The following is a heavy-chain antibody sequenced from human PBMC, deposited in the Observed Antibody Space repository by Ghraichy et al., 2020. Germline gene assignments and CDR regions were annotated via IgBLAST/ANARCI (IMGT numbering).Heavy chain of an antibody. Sequence: LSLTCAASGFIISSTYMNWVRQAPGKGLEWVSLIYSGGSAYYADSVKGRFTISRDISKNTLYLQMNSLRVEDTAVYYCARGLGVATIGSLDHWGQGTRVTVPS. CDR3: ARGLGVATIGSLDH. V-gene: IGHV3-53*01. J-gene: IGHJ4*02. CDR2: IYSGGSA. D-gene: IGHD5-12*01. CDR1: GFIISSTY.